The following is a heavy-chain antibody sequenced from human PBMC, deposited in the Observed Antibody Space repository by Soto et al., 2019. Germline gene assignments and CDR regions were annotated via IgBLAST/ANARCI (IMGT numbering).Heavy chain of an antibody. V-gene: IGHV4-39*01. Sequence: SETLSLTCSVSGGSFSTSGNYWGWVRQPPGKGLEWIGSVYSSGNPYYSPSLKSRVTISADPSKNQFSLKLSSVTASDTAMYYRERHIDYRGNVYFDFWGQGSLVTVSS. D-gene: IGHD4-17*01. CDR3: ERHIDYRGNVYFDF. CDR1: GGSFSTSGNY. J-gene: IGHJ4*02. CDR2: VYSSGNP.